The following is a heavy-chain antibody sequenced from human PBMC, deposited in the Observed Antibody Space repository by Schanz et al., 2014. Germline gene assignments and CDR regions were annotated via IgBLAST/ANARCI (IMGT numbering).Heavy chain of an antibody. CDR3: ARDMTSMGEPGFYYYCMDV. J-gene: IGHJ6*02. Sequence: QVHLVESGGGVVQPGRSLRLSCAASGFTFSSYGMHWVRQAPGRGLEWVALIWYDGSNKYYAESVKGRFTISRDNPKNTLYLQMNSLRAEDTAVYYCARDMTSMGEPGFYYYCMDVWGQGTTATVSS. CDR1: GFTFSSYG. V-gene: IGHV3-33*01. D-gene: IGHD1-26*01. CDR2: IWYDGSNK.